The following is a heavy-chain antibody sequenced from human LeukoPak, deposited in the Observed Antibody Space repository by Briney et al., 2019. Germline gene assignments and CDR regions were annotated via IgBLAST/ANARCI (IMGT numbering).Heavy chain of an antibody. Sequence: SQTLSLTCTVSAGSVTSFYWSWIRQPPGKGLEWIGEINHSGSNYYKPSLKSRVTISVDTSKNQLYLKLSSVTAADTAVYYCARHSGSYKRGFDYWGQGTLVTVSS. CDR3: ARHSGSYKRGFDY. D-gene: IGHD1-26*01. V-gene: IGHV4-59*04. CDR2: INHSGSN. CDR1: AGSVTSFY. J-gene: IGHJ4*02.